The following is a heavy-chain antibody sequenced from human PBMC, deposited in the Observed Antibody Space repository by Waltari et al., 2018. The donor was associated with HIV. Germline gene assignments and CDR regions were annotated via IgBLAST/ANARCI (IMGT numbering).Heavy chain of an antibody. CDR1: GGTFSGYY. CDR3: AREKSRASKWYGIFYYDA. Sequence: QVQLQQWGAGLLKPSETLSLTCAVHGGTFSGYYWTWIRQAPGQGLEWIGEINHSGKKNYNPSLKSRLNLSVDTSKNQVSLRMKSVTGADTAIYYCAREKSRASKWYGIFYYDAWGQGTLVSVPS. J-gene: IGHJ5*02. D-gene: IGHD2-15*01. CDR2: INHSGKK. V-gene: IGHV4-34*02.